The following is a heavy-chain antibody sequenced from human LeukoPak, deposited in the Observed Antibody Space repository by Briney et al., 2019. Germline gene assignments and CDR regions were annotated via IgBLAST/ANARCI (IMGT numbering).Heavy chain of an antibody. D-gene: IGHD6-19*01. CDR1: GYTFTGYY. J-gene: IGHJ4*02. CDR2: INPNSGGT. V-gene: IGHV1-2*04. CDR3: ARTYSSGWYYWAKFGYFDY. Sequence: ASVKVSCKASGYTFTGYYMHWVRQAPGQGLEWMGWINPNSGGTNYAQKFQGWVTMTRDTSISTAYMELSRPRSDDTAVYYCARTYSSGWYYWAKFGYFDYWGQGTLVTVSS.